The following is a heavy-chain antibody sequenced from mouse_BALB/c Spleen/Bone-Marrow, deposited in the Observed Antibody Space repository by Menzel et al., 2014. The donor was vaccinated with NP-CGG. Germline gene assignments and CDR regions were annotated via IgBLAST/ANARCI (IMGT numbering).Heavy chain of an antibody. CDR1: GNTFTSYD. CDR3: VRSRLRDWYFDV. CDR2: IFPGDSTT. D-gene: IGHD1-2*01. Sequence: QVQLKESGVELVKPGASVKLSCKASGNTFTSYDINWVRQRPEQGLEWIGWIFPGDSTTKYNEKFKGKATLTTDKSSSTVHMQLSRLTSEDSAVYFCVRSRLRDWYFDVWGAGTTFTISS. V-gene: IGHV1S56*01. J-gene: IGHJ1*01.